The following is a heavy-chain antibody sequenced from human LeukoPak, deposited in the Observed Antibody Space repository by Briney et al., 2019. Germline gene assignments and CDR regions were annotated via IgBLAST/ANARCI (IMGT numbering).Heavy chain of an antibody. CDR3: AKGSAGIATEAVDY. D-gene: IGHD6-13*01. J-gene: IGHJ4*02. Sequence: GGSLRLSCVGSGFNFNDSAMTWVRQAPGKGLEWLSSINSGGTTHHAESVKGRFTISRGRDNSKNTVFLQMNSLRAEDTAIYYCAKGSAGIATEAVDYWGQGTLVTVSS. V-gene: IGHV3-23*01. CDR2: INSGGTT. CDR1: GFNFNDSA.